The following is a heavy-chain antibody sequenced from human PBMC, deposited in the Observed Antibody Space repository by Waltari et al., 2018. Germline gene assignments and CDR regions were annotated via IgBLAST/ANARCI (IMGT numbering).Heavy chain of an antibody. CDR2: IKKDGSEE. CDR1: GFTLSSDW. V-gene: IGHV3-7*01. D-gene: IGHD3-22*01. Sequence: EVQLVGSGGGLVQPGGSLRLSRAAPGFTLSSDWMSWVRQAPGKGLEWVANIKKDGSEEYYVDSVRGRFTISRDNAKNSLYLQMNSLRPEDTAVYYCARDQWFAFDIWGQGTMVTVSS. CDR3: ARDQWFAFDI. J-gene: IGHJ3*02.